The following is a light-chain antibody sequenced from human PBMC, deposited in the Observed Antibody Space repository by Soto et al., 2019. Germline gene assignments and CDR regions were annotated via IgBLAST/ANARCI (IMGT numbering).Light chain of an antibody. CDR2: EVT. Sequence: QSALTQPASVSGSPGQSITISCTGTSGDIGSYNRVSWYQQHPGKAPKLIIYEVTDRPSGVSNRFSGSKSGNTASLTISGLQADDEAEYDCSSYTSSHTRACVFGTGTKLTVL. CDR3: SSYTSSHTRACV. J-gene: IGLJ1*01. V-gene: IGLV2-14*01. CDR1: SGDIGSYNR.